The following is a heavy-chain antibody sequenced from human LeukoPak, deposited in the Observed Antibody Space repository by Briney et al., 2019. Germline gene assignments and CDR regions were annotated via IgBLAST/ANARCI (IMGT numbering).Heavy chain of an antibody. J-gene: IGHJ4*02. CDR1: GGSLSSRSYY. CDR2: INHSGST. D-gene: IGHD3-16*02. CDR3: AGHGGNYVWGSYRLRYYFDY. V-gene: IGHV4-39*01. Sequence: SETLSLTCTFSGGSLSSRSYYWGWIRQPPGKGLEWVGEINHSGSTYYNPSLKSRVTISVDTSKNQFSLRLRSVTAADTAVYYCAGHGGNYVWGSYRLRYYFDYWGQGTLVTVSS.